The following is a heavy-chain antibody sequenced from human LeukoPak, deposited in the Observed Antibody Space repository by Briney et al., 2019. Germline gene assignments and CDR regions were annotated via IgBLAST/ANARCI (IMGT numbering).Heavy chain of an antibody. D-gene: IGHD3-10*01. J-gene: IGHJ5*02. CDR3: ARPSVVRGEGWFDP. CDR2: INPKNGGT. V-gene: IGHV1-2*02. Sequence: ASVKVSCKASGYTFTGYYMHWVRQAPGQGPEWMGWINPKNGGTNYAQNFQGRVTMTRDTSISTAYMELNSLRSDDTAVYYCARPSVVRGEGWFDPWGQGTLVTVSS. CDR1: GYTFTGYY.